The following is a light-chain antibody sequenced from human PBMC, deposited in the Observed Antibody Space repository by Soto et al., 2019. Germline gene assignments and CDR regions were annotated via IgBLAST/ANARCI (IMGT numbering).Light chain of an antibody. CDR2: GAS. Sequence: EIVLTQSPGTLSLSPGERATLSCRASQSVSSSYLAWYQQKPGQAPRLLIYGASNRATGIQDRFSGSGSGTDVTLTISRLEPEDFAVYYCQQYGTSPRTFGQGTKVEIK. CDR3: QQYGTSPRT. CDR1: QSVSSSY. J-gene: IGKJ1*01. V-gene: IGKV3-20*01.